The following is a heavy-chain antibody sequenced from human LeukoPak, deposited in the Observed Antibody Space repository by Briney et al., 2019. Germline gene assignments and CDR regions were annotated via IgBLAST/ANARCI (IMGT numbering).Heavy chain of an antibody. CDR1: GFTFGDYA. D-gene: IGHD6-13*01. Sequence: PGRSLRLSCAASGFTFGDYAMHWVRQAPGKGLEWVPGINWKSNNIGYADSVKGRFTISRDNAKNSLYLQMNSLRTEDTALYYCARDRAGYFYAMDVWGQGTSVTVSS. V-gene: IGHV3-9*01. J-gene: IGHJ6*02. CDR2: INWKSNNI. CDR3: ARDRAGYFYAMDV.